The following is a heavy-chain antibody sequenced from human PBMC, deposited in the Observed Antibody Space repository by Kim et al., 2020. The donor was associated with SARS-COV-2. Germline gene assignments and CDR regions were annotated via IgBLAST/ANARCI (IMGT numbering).Heavy chain of an antibody. CDR3: ARDGGVGFGDLDV. CDR1: GFTFSSYW. J-gene: IGHJ6*02. D-gene: IGHD3-10*01. V-gene: IGHV3-7*01. CDR2: IKQDGSEK. Sequence: GGSLRLSCAASGFTFSSYWMSWVRQAPGKGLEWVANIKQDGSEKYYVDSVKGRFTISRDNAKNSLYLQMNSLRAEDTAVYYCARDGGVGFGDLDVWGQGTTVTVSS.